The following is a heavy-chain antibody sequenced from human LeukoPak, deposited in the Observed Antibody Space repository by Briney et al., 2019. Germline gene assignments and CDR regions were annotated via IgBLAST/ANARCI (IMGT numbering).Heavy chain of an antibody. D-gene: IGHD7-27*01. CDR1: GGTFSSYA. J-gene: IGHJ4*02. Sequence: SVKVSCKASGGTFSSYAISWVRQAPGQGLEWMGGIIPIFGTANYAQKFQGRVTITADESTSTAYMELSSLRSEDTAIYYCVRTPPNWGFDYWGQGTLVTVSS. CDR2: IIPIFGTA. V-gene: IGHV1-69*13. CDR3: VRTPPNWGFDY.